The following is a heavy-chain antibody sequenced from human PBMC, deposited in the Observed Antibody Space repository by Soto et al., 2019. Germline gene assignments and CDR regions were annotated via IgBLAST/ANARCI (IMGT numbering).Heavy chain of an antibody. CDR1: GDPLTSGSYY. J-gene: IGHJ6*02. V-gene: IGHV4-61*03. CDR2: ISYTGRT. D-gene: IGHD7-27*01. Sequence: SDTPSPTCIVSGDPLTSGSYYWTWLRQPPGKGLEWIGYISYTGRTKYNPSLQSRVTISVDTSKNDFSLNLSSVTAADTAVYFCAREWGLLPYYVMNVWGHGTAVTVSS. CDR3: AREWGLLPYYVMNV.